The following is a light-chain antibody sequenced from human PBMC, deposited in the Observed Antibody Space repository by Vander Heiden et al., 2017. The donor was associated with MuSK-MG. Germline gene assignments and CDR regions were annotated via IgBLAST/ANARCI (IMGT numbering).Light chain of an antibody. V-gene: IGKV1-39*01. CDR1: QSISSY. CDR3: QQRYRTPGVT. CDR2: AAS. Sequence: DIQLTQSPSSLSASVGDRVTITCRASQSISSYLNWYQQKPGKAPKLLIYAASSLQSGVPSRFSGSGAGTDFTLTISSLQPEDFATYYCQQRYRTPGVTFGPGTKVDIK. J-gene: IGKJ3*01.